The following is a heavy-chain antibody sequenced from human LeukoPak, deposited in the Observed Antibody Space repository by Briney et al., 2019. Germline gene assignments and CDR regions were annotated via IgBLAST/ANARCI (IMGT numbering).Heavy chain of an antibody. Sequence: QPGGSLRPSCAASGFTFSSYAMSWVRQASGKGLEWVSAISGSGGSTYYADSVKGRFTISRDNSKNTLYLQMNSLRAEDTAVYYCAKDPSYYDSSGYYWNYFDYWGQGTLVTVSS. CDR2: ISGSGGST. J-gene: IGHJ4*02. V-gene: IGHV3-23*01. CDR1: GFTFSSYA. D-gene: IGHD3-22*01. CDR3: AKDPSYYDSSGYYWNYFDY.